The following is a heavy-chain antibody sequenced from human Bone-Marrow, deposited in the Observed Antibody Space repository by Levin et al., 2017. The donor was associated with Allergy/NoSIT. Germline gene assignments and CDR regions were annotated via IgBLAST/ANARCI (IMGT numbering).Heavy chain of an antibody. CDR1: GGSFSGYY. D-gene: IGHD3-3*01. V-gene: IGHV4-34*01. CDR3: VRGGGLPDY. Sequence: GSLRLSCAVYGGSFSGYYWSWIRQPPGKGLEWIGEIIHDGSTVYNPSFKSRVTIAADTSKNQFSLKLTSVTAADTAVYDCVRGGGLPDYWGQGTLVTVSS. CDR2: IIHDGST. J-gene: IGHJ4*02.